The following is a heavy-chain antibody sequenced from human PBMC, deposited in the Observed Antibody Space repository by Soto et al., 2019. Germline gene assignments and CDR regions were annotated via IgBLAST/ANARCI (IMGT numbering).Heavy chain of an antibody. CDR1: GFTFSGSA. CDR3: AKPLSSNGWYPGVFDI. D-gene: IGHD6-19*01. Sequence: PGGSLRLSCAASGFTFSGSAMHWVRQAPGKGLEWVGRIRSKANSDATVYAASVKGRFTISRDDSKNTAYLQMNSLKTEDTAVYYCAKPLSSNGWYPGVFDIWGQGTLVTVSS. J-gene: IGHJ3*02. CDR2: IRSKANSDAT. V-gene: IGHV3-73*01.